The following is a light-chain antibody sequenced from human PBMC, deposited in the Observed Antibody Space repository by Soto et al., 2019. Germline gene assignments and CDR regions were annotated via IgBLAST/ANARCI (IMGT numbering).Light chain of an antibody. CDR1: SSNIGSNY. CDR3: AAWDDSLSGYV. V-gene: IGLV1-47*01. J-gene: IGLJ1*01. Sequence: QSALTQPPSASGTPGQRVTISCSGMSSNIGSNYVYWYQQLPGTAPKLLIYRNNQRPSGVPDRFSGSKSGTSASLAISGLRSEDEADYYCAAWDDSLSGYVFGTGTKVTVL. CDR2: RNN.